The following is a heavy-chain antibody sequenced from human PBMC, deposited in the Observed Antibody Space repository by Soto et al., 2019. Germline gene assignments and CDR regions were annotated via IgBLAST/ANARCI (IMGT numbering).Heavy chain of an antibody. CDR2: IYPGDSDT. CDR1: GYSFTNYW. CDR3: ARVGGNTVVLVAAIRREAFDV. D-gene: IGHD2-15*01. Sequence: EVQLVQSGAEVKKPGESLKISCKGSGYSFTNYWVGWVRQMPEKGLEWMGIIYPGDSDTRYSPSFQGQVTISADRSIITAYLQWSSLKASDTAMYYCARVGGNTVVLVAAIRREAFDVWGQGQWSPSLQ. V-gene: IGHV5-51*03. J-gene: IGHJ3*01.